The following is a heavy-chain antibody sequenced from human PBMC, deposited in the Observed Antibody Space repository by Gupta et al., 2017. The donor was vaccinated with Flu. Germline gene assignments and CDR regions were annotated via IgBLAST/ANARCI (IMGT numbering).Heavy chain of an antibody. J-gene: IGHJ4*02. Sequence: SGSTYYNPSLKSRVTISVDTSKNQFSLKLSSVTAADTAVYYCARHNYGGNVPRLDYWGQGTLVTVSS. D-gene: IGHD4-23*01. CDR2: SGST. V-gene: IGHV4-39*01. CDR3: ARHNYGGNVPRLDY.